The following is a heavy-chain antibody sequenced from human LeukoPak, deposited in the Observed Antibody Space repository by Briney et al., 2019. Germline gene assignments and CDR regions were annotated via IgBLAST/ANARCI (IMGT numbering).Heavy chain of an antibody. D-gene: IGHD4-17*01. CDR2: IYPSGGT. V-gene: IGHV4-4*07. Sequence: NSSETLSLTCTVSGGSISGFYWSWIRQPAGKGLEWIGRIYPSGGTNYNPSLKSRVTMSTDTSKNQFSLKLRSVTAADTAVYYCAREYGDLDYWGQGTLVTVSS. CDR1: GGSISGFY. J-gene: IGHJ4*02. CDR3: AREYGDLDY.